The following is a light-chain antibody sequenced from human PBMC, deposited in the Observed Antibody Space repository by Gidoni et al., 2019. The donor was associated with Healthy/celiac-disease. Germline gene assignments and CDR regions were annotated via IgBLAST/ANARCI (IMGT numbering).Light chain of an antibody. V-gene: IGKV3-11*01. Sequence: EIVLTQSPATLSLFPGERATLSCRASQSISSYLAWYQQKPGQAPRLLIYDASTRATGIPARFSGSGSGTDFTLTIISLEPEDFAIYYCQRRSNFGQXTRLEIK. J-gene: IGKJ5*01. CDR1: QSISSY. CDR3: QRRSN. CDR2: DAS.